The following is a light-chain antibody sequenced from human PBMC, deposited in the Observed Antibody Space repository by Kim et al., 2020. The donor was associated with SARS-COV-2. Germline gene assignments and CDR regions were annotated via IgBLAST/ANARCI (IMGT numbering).Light chain of an antibody. V-gene: IGLV1-40*01. Sequence: GQRVTIPCTGGSANIGAGYDVHWYQQWPGTAPRLLIYANNNRPSGVPDRFSGSKCGTSASLAITGLQAEDEAVYYCQSSDSSLSGVFGGGTQLTVL. J-gene: IGLJ3*02. CDR1: SANIGAGYD. CDR3: QSSDSSLSGV. CDR2: ANN.